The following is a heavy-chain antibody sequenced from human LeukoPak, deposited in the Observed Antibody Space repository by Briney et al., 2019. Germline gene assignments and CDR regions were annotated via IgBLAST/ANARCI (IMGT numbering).Heavy chain of an antibody. Sequence: ASVTVSCTASGYTFTSYTMNWVRQAPGQGLEWMGWINTNTGDPTYAQGLTGRFAFSLDTAVSTAYLQISSLKAEDTAVYYCARVGTPVFYYYMDVWGKGTTVTVAS. D-gene: IGHD1-14*01. CDR1: GYTFTSYT. CDR3: ARVGTPVFYYYMDV. CDR2: INTNTGDP. V-gene: IGHV7-4-1*02. J-gene: IGHJ6*03.